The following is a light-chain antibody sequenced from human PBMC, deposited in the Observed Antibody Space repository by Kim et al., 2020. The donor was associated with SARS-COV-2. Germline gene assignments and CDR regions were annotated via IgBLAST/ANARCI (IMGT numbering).Light chain of an antibody. Sequence: LSPGRRATLSCRASQSVSSYLAWYQQKPGQAPRLLIYDASNRATGIPVRFSGSGSGTDFTLTISSLEPEDFAVYYCQHRGNWPLTFGGGTKVDIK. J-gene: IGKJ4*01. V-gene: IGKV3-11*01. CDR3: QHRGNWPLT. CDR1: QSVSSY. CDR2: DAS.